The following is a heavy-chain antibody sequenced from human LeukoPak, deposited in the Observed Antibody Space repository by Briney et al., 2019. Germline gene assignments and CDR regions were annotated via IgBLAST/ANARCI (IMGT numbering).Heavy chain of an antibody. Sequence: PSETLSLTCTVSGGSISSYYWSWIRQPPGKGLEWIGSIYHSGSTYYNPSLKSRVTISVDTSKNQFSLKLSSVTAADTAVYYCARGTTVVTPGIDYWGQGTLVTVSS. D-gene: IGHD4-23*01. CDR3: ARGTTVVTPGIDY. CDR1: GGSISSYY. V-gene: IGHV4-59*08. CDR2: IYHSGST. J-gene: IGHJ4*02.